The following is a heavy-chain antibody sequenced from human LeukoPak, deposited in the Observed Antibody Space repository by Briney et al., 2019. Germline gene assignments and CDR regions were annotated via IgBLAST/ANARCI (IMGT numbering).Heavy chain of an antibody. V-gene: IGHV3-23*01. CDR3: ARETTRGSGTEH. CDR2: ISGSGGST. J-gene: IGHJ4*02. CDR1: GFTFSGYP. Sequence: GGSLRLSCAASGFTFSGYPIHWVRQAPGKGLEWVSAISGSGGSTYYADSVKGRFTISRDNAKNSLYLQMNSLRAEDTAVYYCARETTRGSGTEHGGQGTLVTVSS. D-gene: IGHD1-1*01.